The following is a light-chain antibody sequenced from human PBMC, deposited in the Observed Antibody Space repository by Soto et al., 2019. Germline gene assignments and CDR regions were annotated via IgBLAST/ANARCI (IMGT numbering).Light chain of an antibody. J-gene: IGKJ1*01. CDR1: QSVSSSY. CDR2: GAS. CDR3: QQYGSSPPLT. Sequence: EIVLTQSPGTLSLSPGERDTLSCRASQSVSSSYLAWYQQKPGQAPRLLIYGASSRATGIPDRFSGSGSGTDFTLTISRLEPEDFAVYYCQQYGSSPPLTFGQGTKV. V-gene: IGKV3-20*01.